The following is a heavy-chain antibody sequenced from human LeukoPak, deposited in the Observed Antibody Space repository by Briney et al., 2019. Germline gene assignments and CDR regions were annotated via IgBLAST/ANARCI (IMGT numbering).Heavy chain of an antibody. D-gene: IGHD6-19*01. CDR2: IGISGDYI. V-gene: IGHV3-21*05. Sequence: PGRSLRLSCAASGFTFSSYRMNWVRQAPGKGLEWVSYIGISGDYIYYADSLKGRFTISRDNSKNSVYLQMNSMRAEDTAVYYGARSVFSRGGVAEDEFDDWGQGTLVTVSS. CDR1: GFTFSSYR. J-gene: IGHJ4*02. CDR3: ARSVFSRGGVAEDEFDD.